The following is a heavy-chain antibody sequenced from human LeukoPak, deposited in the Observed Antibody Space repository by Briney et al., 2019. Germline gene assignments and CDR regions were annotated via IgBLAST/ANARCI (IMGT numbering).Heavy chain of an antibody. CDR1: GYTLTELS. D-gene: IGHD4-17*01. V-gene: IGHV1-24*01. CDR3: ATPTVTTLYYGMDV. J-gene: IGHJ6*02. CDR2: FDPEDGET. Sequence: ASVKVSCKVSGYTLTELSMHWVRQAPGKGLEWTGGFDPEDGETIYAQKFQGRVTMTEDTSTDTAYMELSSLRSEDMAVYYCATPTVTTLYYGMDVWGQGTTVTVSS.